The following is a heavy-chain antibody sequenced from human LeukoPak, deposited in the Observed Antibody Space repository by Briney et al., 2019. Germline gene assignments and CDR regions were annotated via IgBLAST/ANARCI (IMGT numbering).Heavy chain of an antibody. J-gene: IGHJ4*02. CDR1: GVSISSGGYY. CDR2: IYYSGST. CDR3: ARAGGQWLRALDY. D-gene: IGHD5-12*01. Sequence: TSETLSLTCTVSGVSISSGGYYWRWIRQHPGKGLEWIGYIYYSGSTYYNPSLKSRVTISVDTSKNQFSLKLSSVTAADTAVYYCARAGGQWLRALDYWGQGTLVTVSS. V-gene: IGHV4-31*03.